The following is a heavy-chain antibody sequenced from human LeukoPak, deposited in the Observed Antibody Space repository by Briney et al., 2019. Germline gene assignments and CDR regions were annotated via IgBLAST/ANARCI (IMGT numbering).Heavy chain of an antibody. CDR1: GFTFDDDA. D-gene: IGHD3-9*01. CDR2: ISWNGGNI. Sequence: GGSLRLSCAASGFTFDDDAMHWVRQAPGKGLEWVSVISWNGGNIGHADSVKGRFTISRDNAKNSLYLQMNSLRAEDTALYYCAKELDWALDYWGQGTLVTVSS. J-gene: IGHJ4*02. V-gene: IGHV3-9*01. CDR3: AKELDWALDY.